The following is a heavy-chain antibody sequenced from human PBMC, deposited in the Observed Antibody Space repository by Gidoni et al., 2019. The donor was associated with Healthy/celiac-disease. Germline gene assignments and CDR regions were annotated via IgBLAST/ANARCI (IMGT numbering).Heavy chain of an antibody. D-gene: IGHD2-2*01. CDR3: ARGVSKELGYCSSTSCHRYYYYGMDV. Sequence: QVQLQQWGAGLLKPSETLSLTCAVYGGSFSGYYWSWIRQPPGKGLEWMGEINHSGSTNYNPSLKSRVTISVDTSKNQFSLKLSSVTAADTAVYYCARGVSKELGYCSSTSCHRYYYYGMDVWGQGTTVTVSS. V-gene: IGHV4-34*01. CDR2: INHSGST. CDR1: GGSFSGYY. J-gene: IGHJ6*02.